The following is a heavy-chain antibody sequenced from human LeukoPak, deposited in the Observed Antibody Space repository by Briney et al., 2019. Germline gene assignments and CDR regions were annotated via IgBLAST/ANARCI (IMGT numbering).Heavy chain of an antibody. D-gene: IGHD4-17*01. V-gene: IGHV3-48*01. J-gene: IGHJ4*02. Sequence: PGGSLRLSCAASGFTFSSFSMNWVRQAPGKGLEWVSYISSSGSTIYYADSVKGRFTISRDNAKNSLYLQMNSLRAEDTAVYYCAKDRDYYGEGNDYWGQGTLVTVSS. CDR2: ISSSGSTI. CDR3: AKDRDYYGEGNDY. CDR1: GFTFSSFS.